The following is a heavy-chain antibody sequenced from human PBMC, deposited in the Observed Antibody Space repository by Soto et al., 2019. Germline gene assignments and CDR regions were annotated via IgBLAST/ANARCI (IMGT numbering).Heavy chain of an antibody. Sequence: GSLRLAFAASGFTCASYAIGWVGQAPGKGLEWVSTISGSGGATYYADSVKGRFTISRDNSKNTLFLQMNSLRAEDTAIYYCAKDSAYYNSRGYDYWGQGSLVIVSS. CDR2: ISGSGGAT. V-gene: IGHV3-23*01. CDR1: GFTCASYA. CDR3: AKDSAYYNSRGYDY. D-gene: IGHD3-22*01. J-gene: IGHJ4*02.